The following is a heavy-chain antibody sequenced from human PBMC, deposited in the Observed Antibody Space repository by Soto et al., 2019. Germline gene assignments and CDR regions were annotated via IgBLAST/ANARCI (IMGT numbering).Heavy chain of an antibody. D-gene: IGHD3-10*01. J-gene: IGHJ5*02. CDR2: IIPILGIA. CDR3: AKVGPYDSGSYMFRYNWFGP. CDR1: GGTFSSYT. Sequence: GASVKVSCKASGGTFSSYTISWVRQAPGQGLEWMGRIIPILGIANYAQKFQGKVTITADKSKNTVDLQMNSLRAEDTAVYYCAKVGPYDSGSYMFRYNWFGPWGPGTLVTVSS. V-gene: IGHV1-69*02.